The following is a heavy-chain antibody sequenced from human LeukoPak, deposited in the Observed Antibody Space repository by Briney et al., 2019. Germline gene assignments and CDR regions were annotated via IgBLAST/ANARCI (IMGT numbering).Heavy chain of an antibody. CDR1: GGTFSSYA. CDR3: ARGYYDSSGYYHDAFDI. Sequence: ASVKVSCKASGGTFSSYAISWVRQAPGQGLEWMGGIIPIFGTANYAQKFQGRVTITADESTSTAYMELSSLRSEDTAVYYCARGYYDSSGYYHDAFDIWGQGTMVTVSS. V-gene: IGHV1-69*13. J-gene: IGHJ3*02. D-gene: IGHD3-22*01. CDR2: IIPIFGTA.